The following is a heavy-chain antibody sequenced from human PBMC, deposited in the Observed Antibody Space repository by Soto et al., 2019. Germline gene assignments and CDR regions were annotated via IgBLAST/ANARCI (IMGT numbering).Heavy chain of an antibody. J-gene: IGHJ4*02. CDR3: ARSSGSYLYYFDS. V-gene: IGHV4-39*01. CDR2: IYYSGGT. D-gene: IGHD1-26*01. CDR1: GGSISSSSYY. Sequence: QLQLQESGPGLVKPSETLSLTCTVSGGSISSSSYYWGWIRQPPGKGLEWIGSIYYSGGTYYNPSLSSRFTLSVDTSNNEFSRKLSSVPAAGTAVYYCARSSGSYLYYFDSWGQGTRVTVCS.